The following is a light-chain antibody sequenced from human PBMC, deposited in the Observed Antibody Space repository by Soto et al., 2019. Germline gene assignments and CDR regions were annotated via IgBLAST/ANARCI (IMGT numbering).Light chain of an antibody. J-gene: IGLJ1*01. V-gene: IGLV2-14*01. CDR3: SSYTSSSLYV. Sequence: QYALTQPASVSGSPGQSITISCTGTSRDVGGYNYVSWYQQHPGKAPKLMIYDVSNRPSGVSNRFSGSKSGNTASLTISGLQAEDEADYYCSSYTSSSLYVFGTGTKLTV. CDR2: DVS. CDR1: SRDVGGYNY.